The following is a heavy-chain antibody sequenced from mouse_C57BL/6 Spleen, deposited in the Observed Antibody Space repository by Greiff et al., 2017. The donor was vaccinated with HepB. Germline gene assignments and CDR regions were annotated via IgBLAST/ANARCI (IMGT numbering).Heavy chain of an antibody. Sequence: VQLQQSGAELVRPGASVKLSCTASGFNIKDDYMHWVKQRPEQGLEWIGWIDPENGDTEYASKFQGKATITAETSSNTAYLQLSSLTSEDTAVYYCTGYDYDVSFAYWGQGTLVTVSA. CDR3: TGYDYDVSFAY. CDR1: GFNIKDDY. CDR2: IDPENGDT. D-gene: IGHD2-4*01. J-gene: IGHJ3*01. V-gene: IGHV14-4*01.